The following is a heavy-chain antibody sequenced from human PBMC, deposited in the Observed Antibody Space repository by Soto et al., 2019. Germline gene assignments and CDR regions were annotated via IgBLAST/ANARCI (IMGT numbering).Heavy chain of an antibody. CDR2: IYPGDSDT. V-gene: IGHV5-51*01. Sequence: GESLKISCKGSGYSFTSYWIGWVRQMPGKGLEWMGIIYPGDSDTRYSPSFQGQVTISADKSISTAYLQWSSLKASDTAMYYCASPNLGYCSGGSCYSLDYWGQGTLVTVSS. CDR1: GYSFTSYW. CDR3: ASPNLGYCSGGSCYSLDY. D-gene: IGHD2-15*01. J-gene: IGHJ4*02.